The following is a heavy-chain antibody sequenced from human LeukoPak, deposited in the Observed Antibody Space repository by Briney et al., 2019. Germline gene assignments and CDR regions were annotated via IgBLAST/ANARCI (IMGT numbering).Heavy chain of an antibody. V-gene: IGHV3-23*01. Sequence: GGSLRLSCVASGFTFSSYAMSWVRQAPGKGLEWVSAISGSGGSTYYADSVKGRFTISRDNSKNPLYLQMNSLRAEDTAVYYCAKGPNRGNFDYWGQGTLVTVSS. CDR2: ISGSGGST. CDR1: GFTFSSYA. D-gene: IGHD3-10*01. J-gene: IGHJ4*02. CDR3: AKGPNRGNFDY.